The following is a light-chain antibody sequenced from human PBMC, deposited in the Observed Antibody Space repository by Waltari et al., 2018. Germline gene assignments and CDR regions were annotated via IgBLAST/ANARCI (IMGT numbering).Light chain of an antibody. CDR2: AAS. J-gene: IGKJ5*01. V-gene: IGKV1-8*01. CDR1: QGISSY. Sequence: AIRITQSPSSLSASTGDRVTITCRASQGISSYLAWYQQKPGKAPKLRIYAASTLQSGVPSRFSGSGAGTDFTLTISCLQSEDFATYYCQQYYSYPLFGQGTRLEIK. CDR3: QQYYSYPL.